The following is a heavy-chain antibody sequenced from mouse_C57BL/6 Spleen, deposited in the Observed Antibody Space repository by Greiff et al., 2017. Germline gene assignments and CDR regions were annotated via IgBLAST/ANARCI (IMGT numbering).Heavy chain of an antibody. CDR1: GFTFSNYW. J-gene: IGHJ4*01. CDR3: TGGYGSSHYYAMDY. CDR2: IRLKSDNYAT. V-gene: IGHV6-3*01. Sequence: EVQVVESGGGLVQPGGSMKLSCVASGFTFSNYWMNWVRQSPEKGLEWVAQIRLKSDNYATHYAESVKGRFTISRDDSKSSVYLQMNNLRAEDTGIYYCTGGYGSSHYYAMDYWGQGTSVTVSS. D-gene: IGHD1-1*01.